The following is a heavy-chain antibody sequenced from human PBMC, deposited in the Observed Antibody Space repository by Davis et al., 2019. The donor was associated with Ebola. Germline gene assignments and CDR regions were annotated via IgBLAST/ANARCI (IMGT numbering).Heavy chain of an antibody. CDR2: INPHSGGT. J-gene: IGHJ4*02. CDR1: GYTFTGYY. Sequence: ASVKVSCKASGYTFTGYYIHWVRQAPGQGLEWMGRINPHSGGTNYAQNFQGRVTMSRDTSISTAYMELSRLISDDTAVYYCARISFGEVGFDYWGQGTLVTVSS. CDR3: ARISFGEVGFDY. D-gene: IGHD3-10*01. V-gene: IGHV1-2*06.